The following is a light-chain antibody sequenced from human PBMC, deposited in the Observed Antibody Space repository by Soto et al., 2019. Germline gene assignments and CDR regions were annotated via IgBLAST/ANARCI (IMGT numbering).Light chain of an antibody. CDR1: QDIGSS. CDR3: QQTKSYPST. Sequence: AIQLTQSPSSLSASVGDRVTITCRASQDIGSSLAWYQQKEGKAPKLXIYGASILHSGVPSGFSGSGFGTDFTLTISSLRAEDFAIYFCQQTKSYPSTFGGGTKVDIK. J-gene: IGKJ4*01. V-gene: IGKV1-13*02. CDR2: GAS.